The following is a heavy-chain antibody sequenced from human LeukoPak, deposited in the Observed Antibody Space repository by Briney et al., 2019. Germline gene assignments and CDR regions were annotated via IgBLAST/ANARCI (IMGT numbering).Heavy chain of an antibody. J-gene: IGHJ5*02. CDR1: GGSISSYY. D-gene: IGHD6-13*01. V-gene: IGHV4-59*08. CDR2: IYYSGST. CDR3: AKHTGSSSWYQGFDP. Sequence: SETLSLTCTVSGGSISSYYWSWIRQPPGKGLEWIGYIYYSGSTNYNPSLKSRVTISVDTSKNQFSLKLSSVTAADTAVYYCAKHTGSSSWYQGFDPWGQGTLVTVSS.